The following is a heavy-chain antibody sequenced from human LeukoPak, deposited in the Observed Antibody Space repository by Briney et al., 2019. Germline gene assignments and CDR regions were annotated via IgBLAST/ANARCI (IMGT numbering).Heavy chain of an antibody. D-gene: IGHD6-13*01. CDR2: TYYRSKWYN. CDR3: ARVAAGANDFDS. Sequence: SQTLSLTCAISGDSVSSNSAAWLWPRESPSRGLEWLGSTYYRSKWYNDYAVSVKSRITINPDTSKNQFSLQLNSVTPEDTAVYYCARVAAGANDFDSWAQGTRVTVSS. CDR1: GDSVSSNSAA. J-gene: IGHJ4*02. V-gene: IGHV6-1*01.